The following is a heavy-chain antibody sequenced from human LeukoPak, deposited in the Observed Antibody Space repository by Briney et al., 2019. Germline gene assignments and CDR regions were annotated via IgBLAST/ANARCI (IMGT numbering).Heavy chain of an antibody. J-gene: IGHJ5*02. CDR2: MSTSGNS. V-gene: IGHV4-4*07. CDR3: ARGSGSMRWFDP. CDR1: GGSISGYY. D-gene: IGHD6-25*01. Sequence: SETLSLTCTVSGGSISGYYWSWIRQPAGKGLEWIGRMSTSGNSNYIPSLVSRVTMSVDMSKNQFSLNLSSVTAADTAVYYCARGSGSMRWFDPWGQGTLVTVSS.